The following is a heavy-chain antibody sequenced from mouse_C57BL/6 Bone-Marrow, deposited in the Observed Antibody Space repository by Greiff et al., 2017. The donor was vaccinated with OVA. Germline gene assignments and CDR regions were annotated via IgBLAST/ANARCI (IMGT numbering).Heavy chain of an antibody. J-gene: IGHJ3*01. CDR1: GFTFSSYG. Sequence: EVHLVESRGDLVKPGGSLKLSCAASGFTFSSYGMSWVRQTPDKRLEWVATISSGGSYTYYPDSVKGRFTISRDNAKNTLYLQMSSLKSEDTAMYYCASPLFSAWFAYWGQGTLVTVSA. CDR2: ISSGGSYT. V-gene: IGHV5-6*01. CDR3: ASPLFSAWFAY. D-gene: IGHD2-3*01.